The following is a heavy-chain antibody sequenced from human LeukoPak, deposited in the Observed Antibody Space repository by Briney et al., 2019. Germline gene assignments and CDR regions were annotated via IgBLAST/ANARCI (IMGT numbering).Heavy chain of an antibody. Sequence: PGGSLRLAHSGPGFTLSCSRGASGRQAPGKGLEWVSYISSSSKTIYYADSVKGRFTMSRNNVKNSLYLHMNSLRDEDSAVYYCSRDQAYFDYWGQGTLVTVSS. CDR3: SRDQAYFDY. CDR2: ISSSSKTI. J-gene: IGHJ4*02. V-gene: IGHV3-48*02. CDR1: GFTLSCSR.